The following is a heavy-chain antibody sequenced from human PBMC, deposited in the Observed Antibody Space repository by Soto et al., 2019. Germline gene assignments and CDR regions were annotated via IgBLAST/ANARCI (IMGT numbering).Heavy chain of an antibody. Sequence: SETLSLTCTVSNGSISTYYWTWVRQPPGTGLEWIGYVYYSGSTNYNPSLKRRVGMSVDTSKNQFSLELKSVTAADTATYYCVRDYLLTGFDTWGQGTLVTVSS. V-gene: IGHV4-59*01. CDR2: VYYSGST. CDR3: VRDYLLTGFDT. D-gene: IGHD3-9*01. J-gene: IGHJ5*02. CDR1: NGSISTYY.